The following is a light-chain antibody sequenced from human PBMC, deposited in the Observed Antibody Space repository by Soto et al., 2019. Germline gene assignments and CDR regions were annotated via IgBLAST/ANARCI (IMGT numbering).Light chain of an antibody. CDR1: QSLSTN. V-gene: IGKV3-15*01. CDR3: QQYDTCPPLT. Sequence: EIVLTQSPATLSVSPGEDATLSCRASQSLSTNLAWYQQKPGQAPRLLIYDASTRATGSPARFSGSGSGTEFTLTISSLQPEDFAVYFCQQYDTCPPLTFGGGIKVEV. CDR2: DAS. J-gene: IGKJ4*01.